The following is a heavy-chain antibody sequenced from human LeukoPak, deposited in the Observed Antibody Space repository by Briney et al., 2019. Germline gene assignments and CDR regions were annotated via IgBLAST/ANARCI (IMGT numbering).Heavy chain of an antibody. D-gene: IGHD2-15*01. V-gene: IGHV3-21*01. CDR1: GFTFSTYS. J-gene: IGHJ4*02. CDR3: ARVRCSGGGCFYNFDY. CDR2: LSSSTYV. Sequence: GGSLRLSCAASGFTFSTYSMNWVRQALGKGLEWVSSLSSSTYVYYADSVKGRFTISRDNAKNSLYLQMNSLRAEDTAVYYCARVRCSGGGCFYNFDYWGQGSLVTVSS.